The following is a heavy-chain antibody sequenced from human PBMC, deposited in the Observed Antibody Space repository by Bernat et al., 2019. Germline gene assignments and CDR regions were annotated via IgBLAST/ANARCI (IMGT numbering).Heavy chain of an antibody. CDR2: IWYDGSNK. V-gene: IGHV3-33*01. D-gene: IGHD6-19*01. J-gene: IGHJ3*02. CDR3: ARDLVVPIAVAGTGVHDAFDI. CDR1: GFTFSSYG. Sequence: QVQLVESGGGVVQPGRSLRLSRAASGFTFSSYGMHWVRQAPGKGLEWVAVIWYDGSNKYYADSVKGRFTISRDNSKNTLYLQMNSLRAKDTAVYYCARDLVVPIAVAGTGVHDAFDIWGQGTMVTVSS.